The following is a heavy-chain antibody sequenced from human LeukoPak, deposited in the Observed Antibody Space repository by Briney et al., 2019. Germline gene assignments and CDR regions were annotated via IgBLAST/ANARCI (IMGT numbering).Heavy chain of an antibody. Sequence: GGSLRLSCAASTLTFSSDSMNWVRQAPGKGLEWVSSISSSSDYIYYADSVKGRFTISRDNAKNSLFLQMNSLRVEDSAVYYCARDSGSSWREGLNYWGLGTLVTVSS. J-gene: IGHJ4*02. CDR2: ISSSSDYI. CDR1: TLTFSSDS. CDR3: ARDSGSSWREGLNY. V-gene: IGHV3-21*01. D-gene: IGHD6-13*01.